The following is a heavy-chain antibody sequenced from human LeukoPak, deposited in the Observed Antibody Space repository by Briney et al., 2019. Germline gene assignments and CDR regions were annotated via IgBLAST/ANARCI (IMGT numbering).Heavy chain of an antibody. CDR2: ISSSSSYI. CDR1: GFAFSSYS. V-gene: IGHV3-21*01. D-gene: IGHD5-18*01. J-gene: IGHJ4*02. CDR3: ARDSLWLPSFDY. Sequence: GRSLRLSCAASGFAFSSYSMNWVRQAPGKGLEWVSSISSSSSYIYYADSVKGRFTISRDNAKNSLYLQMNSLRAEDTAVYYCARDSLWLPSFDYWGQGTLVTVSS.